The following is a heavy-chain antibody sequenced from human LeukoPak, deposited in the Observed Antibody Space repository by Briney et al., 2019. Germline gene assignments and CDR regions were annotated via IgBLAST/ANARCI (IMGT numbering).Heavy chain of an antibody. CDR2: IYTSGST. V-gene: IGHV4-61*02. CDR1: GGSISSGSYY. CDR3: ARAPSIVGATDY. J-gene: IGHJ4*02. Sequence: SETLSLTCTVSGGSISSGSYYWSWIRQPAGKGLEWIGRIYTSGSTNYNPSLKSRVTISVDTSKNQFSLKLSSVTAADTAVYYCARAPSIVGATDYWGQGTLVTVSS. D-gene: IGHD1-26*01.